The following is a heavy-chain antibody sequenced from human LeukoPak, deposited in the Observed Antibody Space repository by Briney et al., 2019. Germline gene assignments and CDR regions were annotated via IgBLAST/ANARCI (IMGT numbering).Heavy chain of an antibody. V-gene: IGHV3-30-3*01. D-gene: IGHD3-22*01. CDR2: VSYDGSSK. J-gene: IGHJ4*02. CDR1: GFTFSSYA. Sequence: PGRSLRLSCAASGFTFSSYAMHWVRQAPGKGLKWVAVVSYDGSSKYYADSVKGRFTISRDNSKNTLYLQMNSLRAEDTAVYYCARDRATMIVVALFDYWDQGTLVTVSS. CDR3: ARDRATMIVVALFDY.